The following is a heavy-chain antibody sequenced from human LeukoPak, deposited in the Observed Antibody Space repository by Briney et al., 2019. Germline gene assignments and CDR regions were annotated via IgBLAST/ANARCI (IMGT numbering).Heavy chain of an antibody. CDR2: IDPNSGGT. CDR1: GYTFTGHY. CDR3: ARATMVREVIITNYFDN. Sequence: GASVKVSCKASGYTFTGHYMHWVRQAPAQGLEWMGWIDPNSGGTNYAQNLQGRVTMTRDTSISTVYMELSRLRSDDTALYYCARATMVREVIITNYFDNWGQGALVTVSS. J-gene: IGHJ4*02. D-gene: IGHD3-10*01. V-gene: IGHV1-2*02.